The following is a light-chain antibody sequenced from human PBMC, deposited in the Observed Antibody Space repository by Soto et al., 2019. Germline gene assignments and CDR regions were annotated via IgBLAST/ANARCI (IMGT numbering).Light chain of an antibody. Sequence: DIQLTQSPSSLSASVGDRVTITCRARQIIRNSLNWYRQRPEKAPELLIYAASDLESGVPSRFSGSASGTEFTLTISSLQPEESATYFCQQGFSTPYTFGQGTKLEI. V-gene: IGKV1-39*01. CDR2: AAS. CDR1: QIIRNS. CDR3: QQGFSTPYT. J-gene: IGKJ2*01.